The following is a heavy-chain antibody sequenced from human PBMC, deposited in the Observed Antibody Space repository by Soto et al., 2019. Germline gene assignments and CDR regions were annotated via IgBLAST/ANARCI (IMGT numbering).Heavy chain of an antibody. CDR3: ARASDSYGPEYFQH. V-gene: IGHV3-33*01. CDR1: GFTFSSYG. J-gene: IGHJ1*01. Sequence: GGSLRLSCAASGFTFSSYGMHWVRQAPGKGLEWVAVIWYDGSNKYYADSVKGRFTISRDNSKNTLYLQMNSLRAEDTAVYYCARASDSYGPEYFQHWGQGTLVTV. CDR2: IWYDGSNK. D-gene: IGHD5-18*01.